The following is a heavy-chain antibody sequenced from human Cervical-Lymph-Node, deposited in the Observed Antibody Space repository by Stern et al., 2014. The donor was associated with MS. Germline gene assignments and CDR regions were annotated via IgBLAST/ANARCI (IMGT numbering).Heavy chain of an antibody. CDR3: ARVTGRGTRQNWFDS. V-gene: IGHV4-59*01. J-gene: IGHJ5*01. CDR1: GGSMSSKY. Sequence: QVQLQVSGPGLVKPSETVSLTCTVSGGSMSSKYWNWIRQPPGKVLECIGYVSSDGSTNYNPSLMSRVIISLDTSTNQFSLSLTSVTAADTAVYYCARVTGRGTRQNWFDSWGQGTLVTVSS. CDR2: VSSDGST. D-gene: IGHD1-26*01.